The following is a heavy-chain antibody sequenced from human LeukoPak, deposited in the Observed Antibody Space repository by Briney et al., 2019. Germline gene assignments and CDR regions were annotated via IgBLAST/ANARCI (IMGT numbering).Heavy chain of an antibody. J-gene: IGHJ2*01. CDR2: IRGKIDGGTT. CDR1: GLRFDNAW. Sequence: GGSLRLSCAASGLRFDNAWMSWVRQVPGKGLEWVGRIRGKIDGGTTDYAAPVKGRFTISRDDSENTLYLHLTSLQIEDAAVYYCTTRGGNNWFDWYFDLWGRGTLVTVYS. D-gene: IGHD1-1*01. CDR3: TTRGGNNWFDWYFDL. V-gene: IGHV3-15*01.